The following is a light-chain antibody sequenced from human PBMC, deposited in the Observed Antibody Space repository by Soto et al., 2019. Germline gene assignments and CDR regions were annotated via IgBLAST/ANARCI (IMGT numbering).Light chain of an antibody. Sequence: DIVMTQSPATLSVAAGERVTFSCRASQGVSRRLAWYQQKPGQAPRLLISDASTGGTGIPARFSGSGSGTDFTLTISSLQSEDCAIYYCQQYHTWPITFGGGTKVEIK. CDR1: QGVSRR. J-gene: IGKJ4*01. CDR2: DAS. V-gene: IGKV3-15*01. CDR3: QQYHTWPIT.